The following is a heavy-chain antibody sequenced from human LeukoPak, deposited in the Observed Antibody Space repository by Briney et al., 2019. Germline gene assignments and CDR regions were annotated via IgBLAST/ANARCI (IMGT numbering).Heavy chain of an antibody. CDR2: IYHSGST. J-gene: IGHJ4*02. V-gene: IGHV4-38-2*02. CDR1: GYSISSGYY. CDR3: ARSVGSSGPEAYLVDY. Sequence: SETLSLTCTVSGYSISSGYYWGWIRQPPGKGLEWIGSIYHSGSTYYNPSLKSRVTISVDTSKNQFSLKLSSVTAADTAVYYCARSVGSSGPEAYLVDYWGQGTLVTVSS. D-gene: IGHD3-22*01.